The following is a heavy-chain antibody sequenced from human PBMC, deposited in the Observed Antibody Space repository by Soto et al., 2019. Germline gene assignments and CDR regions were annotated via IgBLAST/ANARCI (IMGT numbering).Heavy chain of an antibody. CDR1: GFTFSNYG. CDR2: ISYDGSNK. J-gene: IGHJ1*01. V-gene: IGHV3-30*03. D-gene: IGHD1-26*01. CDR3: ASRVPGGSYGAPYFQH. Sequence: GGSLRLSCAVSGFTFSNYGMHWVRRAPGKGLEWVAVISYDGSNKYYADSVKGRFTISRDNSKNTLYLQMNSLRAGDTAVYYCASRVPGGSYGAPYFQHWGQGTLVTVSS.